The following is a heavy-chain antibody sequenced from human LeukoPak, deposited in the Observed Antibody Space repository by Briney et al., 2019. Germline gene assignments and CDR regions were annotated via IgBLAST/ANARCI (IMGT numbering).Heavy chain of an antibody. CDR3: ARVLTGNCSSTSCYTAYYYYYMDV. V-gene: IGHV3-7*01. Sequence: PGGSLRLSCAVSGFTFSSYWMSWVRQAPGRGLEWVANIKQDGSEKYYVDSVKGRFTISRDNTKNSLYLQMNSLRAEDTAVYYCARVLTGNCSSTSCYTAYYYYYMDVWGKGTTVTVSS. D-gene: IGHD2-2*02. J-gene: IGHJ6*03. CDR1: GFTFSSYW. CDR2: IKQDGSEK.